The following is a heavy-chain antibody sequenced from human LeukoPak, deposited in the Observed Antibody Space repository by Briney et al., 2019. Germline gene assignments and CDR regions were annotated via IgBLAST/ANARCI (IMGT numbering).Heavy chain of an antibody. Sequence: ASVKVSCKASGYTFTDFGVSWVRQAPGQGLEWMGWISAYNGNTNYVQKFQGRVTMTTDISTSTAYMELRSLRSDDTAVFYCVRDDSSGYTKYWGQGTLVTVSS. V-gene: IGHV1-18*01. J-gene: IGHJ4*02. CDR1: GYTFTDFG. CDR2: ISAYNGNT. CDR3: VRDDSSGYTKY. D-gene: IGHD3-22*01.